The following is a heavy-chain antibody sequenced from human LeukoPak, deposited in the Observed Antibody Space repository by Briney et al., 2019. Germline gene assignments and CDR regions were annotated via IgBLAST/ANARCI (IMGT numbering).Heavy chain of an antibody. Sequence: ASVQVSCKASGYTFTSYDINWVRQATGQGLEWMGWMNPNSGNTGYAQKFQGRVTITRNTSISTAYMELSSLRSEDTAVYYCARGYDILTGSVGYWGQGTLVTVSS. D-gene: IGHD3-9*01. CDR2: MNPNSGNT. CDR3: ARGYDILTGSVGY. CDR1: GYTFTSYD. J-gene: IGHJ4*02. V-gene: IGHV1-8*01.